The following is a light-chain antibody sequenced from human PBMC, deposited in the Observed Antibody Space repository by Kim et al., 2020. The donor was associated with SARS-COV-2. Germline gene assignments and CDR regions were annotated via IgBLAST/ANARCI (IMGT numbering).Light chain of an antibody. V-gene: IGLV2-14*04. J-gene: IGLJ3*02. Sequence: GQSITLPCTGTTNDVGAYNYVSWYQQYPGKAPKLMIYDVTKRPSGVSNRFSGSKSGNTASLTISGLQAEDEADYYCSSYTSISTWVFGGGTQLTVL. CDR2: DVT. CDR3: SSYTSISTWV. CDR1: TNDVGAYNY.